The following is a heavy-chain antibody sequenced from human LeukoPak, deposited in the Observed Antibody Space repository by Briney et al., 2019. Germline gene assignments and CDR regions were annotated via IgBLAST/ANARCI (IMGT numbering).Heavy chain of an antibody. CDR3: AKQATRAAAGTRYYFDY. V-gene: IGHV3-30*18. Sequence: GGSLRLSCAASGFTFSSYGMHWVRQAPGKGPEWVAVISYDGSNKYYADSVKGRFTISRDNSKNTLYLQMNSLRAEDTAVYYCAKQATRAAAGTRYYFDYWGQGTLVTVSS. J-gene: IGHJ4*02. CDR2: ISYDGSNK. D-gene: IGHD6-13*01. CDR1: GFTFSSYG.